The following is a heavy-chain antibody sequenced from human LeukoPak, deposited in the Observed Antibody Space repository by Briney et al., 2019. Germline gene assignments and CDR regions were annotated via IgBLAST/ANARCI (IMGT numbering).Heavy chain of an antibody. CDR2: IDYDGRST. V-gene: IGHV3-74*01. J-gene: IGHJ4*02. Sequence: XXXVRXAPXKXLVWVSRIDYDGRSTIYADSVKGRFTISRDNAKNTLYLQMNSLRAEDTAMYYCATIAAADKDYWGQGTLVTVSS. CDR3: ATIAAADKDY. D-gene: IGHD6-13*01.